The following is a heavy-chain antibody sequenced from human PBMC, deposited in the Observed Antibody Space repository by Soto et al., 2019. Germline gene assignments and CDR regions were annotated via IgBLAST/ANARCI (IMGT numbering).Heavy chain of an antibody. Sequence: GGSLRLSCAASGFTFSSYAMSWVRQAPGKGLEWVSAISGSGGSTYYADSVKGRFTISRDNSKNTLYLQMNSLRAEDTAVYYCAKDRSSGWPRSHYSDYWGQGTLVTVSS. CDR3: AKDRSSGWPRSHYSDY. CDR1: GFTFSSYA. D-gene: IGHD6-19*01. J-gene: IGHJ4*02. V-gene: IGHV3-23*01. CDR2: ISGSGGST.